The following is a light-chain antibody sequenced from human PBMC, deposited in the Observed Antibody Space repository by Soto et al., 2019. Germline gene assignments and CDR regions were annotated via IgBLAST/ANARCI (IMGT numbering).Light chain of an antibody. V-gene: IGKV1-5*01. CDR2: DAT. Sequence: DIQMTQSPSTLSASVGDRVTITCRASQTISSSLAWYQHKPGKAPKLLIFDATTLQTGVPSRFSGSGVGTEFTLTLAGLQPDDFATYYCQQHNDYTAVTFGQGTKVEIK. CDR3: QQHNDYTAVT. CDR1: QTISSS. J-gene: IGKJ2*01.